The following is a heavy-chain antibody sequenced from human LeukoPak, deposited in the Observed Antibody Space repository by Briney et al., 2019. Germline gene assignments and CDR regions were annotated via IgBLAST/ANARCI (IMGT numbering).Heavy chain of an antibody. Sequence: GGSLRLSCAASGFTFSSHGMHWVRQAPGKGLGWVAFIRYDGSDKKYADSVKGRFTISRDNSKNTLYLQMNSLRAEDTAVYYCAKDQDDYVWGTPDYWGQGTLVTVSS. J-gene: IGHJ4*02. D-gene: IGHD3-16*01. CDR1: GFTFSSHG. V-gene: IGHV3-30*02. CDR3: AKDQDDYVWGTPDY. CDR2: IRYDGSDK.